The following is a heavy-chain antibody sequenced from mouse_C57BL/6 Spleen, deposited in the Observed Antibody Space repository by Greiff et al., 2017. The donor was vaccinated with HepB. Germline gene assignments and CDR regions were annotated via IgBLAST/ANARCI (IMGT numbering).Heavy chain of an antibody. V-gene: IGHV1-15*01. Sequence: QVQLQQSGAELVRPGASVTLSCKASGYTFTDYEMHWVKQTPVHGLEWIGAIDPETGGTAYNQKFKGKAILTADKSSSTAYMELRSLTSEDSAVYYCTRPINYYGSSYSFAYWGQGTLVTVSA. CDR1: GYTFTDYE. D-gene: IGHD1-1*01. CDR2: IDPETGGT. J-gene: IGHJ3*01. CDR3: TRPINYYGSSYSFAY.